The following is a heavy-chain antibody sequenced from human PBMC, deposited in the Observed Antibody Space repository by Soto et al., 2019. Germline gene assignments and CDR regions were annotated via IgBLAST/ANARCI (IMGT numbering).Heavy chain of an antibody. CDR3: ASYGGNSHYYYGMDV. V-gene: IGHV5-51*01. Sequence: GESLKISCKGSGYSFTSYWIGWVRQMPGKGLEWMGIIYPGDSDTRYSPSVQGQVTISAVKSISTAYLQWSRLKASDTAMYYCASYGGNSHYYYGMDVWGQGTTVTVSS. J-gene: IGHJ6*02. D-gene: IGHD4-17*01. CDR2: IYPGDSDT. CDR1: GYSFTSYW.